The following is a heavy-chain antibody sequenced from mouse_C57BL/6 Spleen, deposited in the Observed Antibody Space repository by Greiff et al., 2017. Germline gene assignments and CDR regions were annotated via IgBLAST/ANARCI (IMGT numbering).Heavy chain of an antibody. V-gene: IGHV1-26*01. CDR1: GYTFTDYY. J-gene: IGHJ3*01. CDR2: INPNNGGT. D-gene: IGHD4-1*01. CDR3: ARWEEGFAY. Sequence: VQLQQSGPELVKPGASVKISCKASGYTFTDYYMNWVKQSHGKSLEWIGDINPNNGGTSYNQKFKGKATLTVDKSSSTAYMELRSLTSEDSAVYYCARWEEGFAYWGQGTLVTVSA.